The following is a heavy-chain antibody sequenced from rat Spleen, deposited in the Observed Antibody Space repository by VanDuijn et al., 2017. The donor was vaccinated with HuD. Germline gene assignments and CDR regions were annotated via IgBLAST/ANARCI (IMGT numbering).Heavy chain of an antibody. D-gene: IGHD4-3*01. V-gene: IGHV5-19*01. CDR3: TRGGNSGYTAY. CDR2: ISPSGGST. J-gene: IGHJ2*01. CDR1: GFTFNNYG. Sequence: EVQLVESGGGLVQPGRSLKLSCAASGFTFNNYGMHWIRQAPTKGLEWVASISPSGGSTFYRDSVKGRFTSSRDIAKSTLYLQMNSLRSEDTATYYCTRGGNSGYTAYWGQGVMVTVSS.